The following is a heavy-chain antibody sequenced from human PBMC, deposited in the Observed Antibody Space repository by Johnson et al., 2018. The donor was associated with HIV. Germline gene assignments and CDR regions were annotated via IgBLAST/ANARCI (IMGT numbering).Heavy chain of an antibody. Sequence: QVQLVESGGGLVQPGGSLRLSCAASGFTFSSYAMSCVRQAPGKGLEWVAVISYDGINKYYADSGKGRFTFSRDNSKNPLYLQMNRLRAEDTAVYYLAREWRLGFDAFDIWGQGTMVTVSS. J-gene: IGHJ3*02. CDR3: AREWRLGFDAFDI. CDR2: ISYDGINK. V-gene: IGHV3-30-3*01. D-gene: IGHD6-19*01. CDR1: GFTFSSYA.